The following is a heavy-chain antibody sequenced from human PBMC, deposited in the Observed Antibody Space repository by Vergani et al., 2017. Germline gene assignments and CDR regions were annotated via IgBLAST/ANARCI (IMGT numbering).Heavy chain of an antibody. D-gene: IGHD2-21*02. CDR2: ISYDGSNK. CDR3: AKDVVTV. V-gene: IGHV3-30-3*01. CDR1: GFTFSSYA. Sequence: VQLVESGGGVVQPGRSLRLSCAASGFTFSSYAMHWVRQAPGKGLEWVAVISYDGSNKYYADSVKGRFTISRDNSKNTLYLQMNSLRAEDTAVYYCAKDVVTVWGKGTTVTVSS. J-gene: IGHJ6*04.